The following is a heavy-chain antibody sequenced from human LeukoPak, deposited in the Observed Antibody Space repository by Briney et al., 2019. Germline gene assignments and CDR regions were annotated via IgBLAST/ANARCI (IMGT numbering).Heavy chain of an antibody. D-gene: IGHD2-2*01. CDR1: GGTFSIYA. CDR2: IIHILGIA. J-gene: IGHJ5*02. Sequence: SVRVSCKASGGTFSIYAISWVRQAPGQGLEWMGRIIHILGIANYTQKFQGRVTITADKSTSTAYMELSSLRSEDTAVYYCARFRYCSSTSCLNWFDPWGQGTLVTVSS. V-gene: IGHV1-69*04. CDR3: ARFRYCSSTSCLNWFDP.